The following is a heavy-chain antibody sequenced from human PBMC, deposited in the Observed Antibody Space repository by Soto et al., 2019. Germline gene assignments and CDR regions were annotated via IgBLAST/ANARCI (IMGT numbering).Heavy chain of an antibody. D-gene: IGHD3-22*01. CDR2: IIPIFGTA. Sequence: ASVKVSCKASGGTFSSYAISWVRQAPGQGLEWMGGIIPIFGTANYAQKFQGRVTITADESTSTAYMELSSLRSEDTAVYYCARASITMIVVVSWYYFDYWGQGTLVTVSS. CDR3: ARASITMIVVVSWYYFDY. CDR1: GGTFSSYA. V-gene: IGHV1-69*13. J-gene: IGHJ4*02.